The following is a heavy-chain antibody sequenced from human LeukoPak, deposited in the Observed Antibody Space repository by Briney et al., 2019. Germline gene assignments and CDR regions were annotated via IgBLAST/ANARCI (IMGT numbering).Heavy chain of an antibody. D-gene: IGHD2/OR15-2a*01. CDR3: ARSTNAFDI. CDR2: INTNTGDP. CDR1: GYTLTGHC. Sequence: ASVKVSCKASGYTLTGHCMHWVRQAPGQGLEWLGWINTNTGDPTYAQGFTGRFVFSLDTSVSTAYLQISSLKAEDTAVYYCARSTNAFDIWGQGTMVTVSS. J-gene: IGHJ3*02. V-gene: IGHV7-4-1*02.